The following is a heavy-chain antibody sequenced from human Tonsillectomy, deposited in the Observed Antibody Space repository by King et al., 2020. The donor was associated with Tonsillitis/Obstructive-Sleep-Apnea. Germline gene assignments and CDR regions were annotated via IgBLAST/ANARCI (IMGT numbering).Heavy chain of an antibody. J-gene: IGHJ5*01. CDR1: GLSLSTSGVG. V-gene: IGHV2-5*02. CDR3: AHRRNNNDFWNGLTNWFDS. CDR2: IYWDDDK. D-gene: IGHD3-3*01. Sequence: TLKESGPTLVKPTQTLTLTCTFSGLSLSTSGVGVGWIRQPPGKALEWLALIYWDDDKRYSPSLKSRLTITKDTSKNQVVLTMTNMDPVDTATYYCAHRRNNNDFWNGLTNWFDSWGQGTLVTVSA.